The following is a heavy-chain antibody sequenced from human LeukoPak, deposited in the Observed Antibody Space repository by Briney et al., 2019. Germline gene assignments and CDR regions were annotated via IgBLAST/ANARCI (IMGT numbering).Heavy chain of an antibody. CDR3: AREGTVGAAFDY. D-gene: IGHD1-26*01. Sequence: GASVKVSCKASGYAFTSYDINWVRQATGQGLEWMGWMNPNSGNTGYAQKFQGRVTMTRNTSISTAYMELSSLRSEDTAVYYCAREGTVGAAFDYWGQGTLVTVSS. V-gene: IGHV1-8*01. CDR1: GYAFTSYD. CDR2: MNPNSGNT. J-gene: IGHJ4*02.